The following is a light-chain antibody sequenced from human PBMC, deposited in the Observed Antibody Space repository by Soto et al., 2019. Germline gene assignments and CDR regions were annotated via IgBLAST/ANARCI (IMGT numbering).Light chain of an antibody. J-gene: IGLJ2*01. CDR2: DDT. CDR3: QVWDIITYHVV. V-gene: IGLV3-21*02. CDR1: NIDTKG. Sequence: SYELTQPPSVSVAPGQTAKITCAGDNIDTKGMHWYQQRPGQAPVLVVHDDTDRAAGIPERFSGSKSGGTATLTISRVEAGDEADYYCQVWDIITYHVVFGGGTKLTVL.